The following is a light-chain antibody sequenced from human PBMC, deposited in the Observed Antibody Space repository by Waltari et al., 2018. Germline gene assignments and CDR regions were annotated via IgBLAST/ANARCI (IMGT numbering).Light chain of an antibody. CDR2: WAS. Sequence: DIVMTQSPDSLAVSLGERATINCKSSQSVLYSSTNKNFLIWYQHKPGRPPKLLIYWASTRESWVPDRFSGSGSGTDFTLTISSLQAEDVAVYYCQQYSSAPPWTFGQGTKVEIK. V-gene: IGKV4-1*01. CDR3: QQYSSAPPWT. CDR1: QSVLYSSTNKNF. J-gene: IGKJ1*01.